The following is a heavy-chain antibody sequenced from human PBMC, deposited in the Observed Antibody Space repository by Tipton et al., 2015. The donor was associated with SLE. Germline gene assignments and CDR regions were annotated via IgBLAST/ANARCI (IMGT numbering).Heavy chain of an antibody. CDR2: ISWNSGSI. CDR1: GFTFDDYA. J-gene: IGHJ4*02. D-gene: IGHD6-19*01. V-gene: IGHV3-9*01. Sequence: SLRLSCAASGFTFDDYAMHWVRPAPGKGLEWVSGISWNSGSIGYADSVKGRFTISRDNAKNSLYLQMNSLRAEDTALYYWASSKRGWPFDYWGQGTLVTVSS. CDR3: ASSKRGWPFDY.